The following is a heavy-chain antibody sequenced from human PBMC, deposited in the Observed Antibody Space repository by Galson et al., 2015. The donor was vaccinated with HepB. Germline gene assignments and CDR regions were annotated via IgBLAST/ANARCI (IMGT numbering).Heavy chain of an antibody. CDR2: MYTSGST. Sequence: TLSLTCTVSGGSISSGTLYWSWIRQPAGKGLEWIGRMYTSGSTNYNYNPSLKSRVTISVDTSKNQFSMKLSSVIAADTAVYFCAEGDWNGMRYWGQGTLVTVSS. D-gene: IGHD1-1*01. CDR1: GGSISSGTLY. J-gene: IGHJ4*02. V-gene: IGHV4-61*02. CDR3: AEGDWNGMRY.